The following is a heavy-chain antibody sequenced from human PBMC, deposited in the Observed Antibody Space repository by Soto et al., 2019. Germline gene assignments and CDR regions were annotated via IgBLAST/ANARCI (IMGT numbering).Heavy chain of an antibody. Sequence: SGPTLQSPTQTLTLTCTFSGFSLSTSGMRVSWLRQPPGKALEWLARIDWDDDKFYSTSLKTRLTISKDTSKNQVVLTMTNMDPVDTATYYCARSPPYYYDSSAYHSVAFDYWGQGTLVTVS. CDR2: IDWDDDK. D-gene: IGHD3-22*01. CDR3: ARSPPYYYDSSAYHSVAFDY. J-gene: IGHJ4*02. V-gene: IGHV2-70*04. CDR1: GFSLSTSGMR.